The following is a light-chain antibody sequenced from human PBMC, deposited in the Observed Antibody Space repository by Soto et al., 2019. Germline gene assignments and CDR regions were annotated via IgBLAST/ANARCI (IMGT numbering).Light chain of an antibody. J-gene: IGLJ1*01. V-gene: IGLV2-14*01. CDR3: SSYTSTTSLPYV. Sequence: QSALTQPASVSGSPGQSITVSCTGTSSDVGDYNYVSWYQQHPGKAPKLMIYEVSNRPSGVSDRFSGSKSGNTASLTISGLQAEDEAHYYCSSYTSTTSLPYVFGTGTKVTVL. CDR2: EVS. CDR1: SSDVGDYNY.